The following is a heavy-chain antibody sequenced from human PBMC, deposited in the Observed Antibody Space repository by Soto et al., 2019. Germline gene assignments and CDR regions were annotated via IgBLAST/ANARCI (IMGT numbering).Heavy chain of an antibody. CDR1: GFTFGKYW. V-gene: IGHV3-7*01. CDR3: ARHDDRDANY. J-gene: IGHJ4*02. CDR2: IKRDGSEK. D-gene: IGHD3-3*01. Sequence: GGSLRLSCAASGFTFGKYWMAWVRQAPGKGLEWLANIKRDGSEKYYVDSVKGRFTISRDNAKNSLYLQMSSLRVEDTAVYYCARHDDRDANYWGQGTLVTVSS.